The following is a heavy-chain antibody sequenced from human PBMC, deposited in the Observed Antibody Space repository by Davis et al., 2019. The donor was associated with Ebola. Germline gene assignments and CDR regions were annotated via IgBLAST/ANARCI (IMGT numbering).Heavy chain of an antibody. J-gene: IGHJ6*02. Sequence: MPSETLSLTCAVYGGSSSGYYWSWIRQPPGKGLEWIGEINHSGSTNYNPSLKSRVTISVDTSKNQVSLKLSSVTAADTAVYYCARGSSGWTNYYYYGMDVWGQGTTVTVSS. CDR3: ARGSSGWTNYYYYGMDV. CDR2: INHSGST. D-gene: IGHD6-19*01. V-gene: IGHV4-34*01. CDR1: GGSSSGYY.